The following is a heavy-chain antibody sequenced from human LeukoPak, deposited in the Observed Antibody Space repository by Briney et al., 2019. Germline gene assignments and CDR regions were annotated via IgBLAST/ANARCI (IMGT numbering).Heavy chain of an antibody. Sequence: TSETLSLTCTVSGGSISSYYWSWIRQPPRKGLEWIGYIYYSGSTNYNTPLKSRVTISVDTSQNQISLKLSSVTAADTAVYYCARARGYCSSTSCYSPYYYYGMDVRGQGTTVTVSS. CDR2: IYYSGST. J-gene: IGHJ6*02. V-gene: IGHV4-59*01. CDR1: GGSISSYY. D-gene: IGHD2-2*01. CDR3: ARARGYCSSTSCYSPYYYYGMDV.